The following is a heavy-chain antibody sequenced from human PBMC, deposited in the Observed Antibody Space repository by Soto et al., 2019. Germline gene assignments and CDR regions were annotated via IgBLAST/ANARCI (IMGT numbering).Heavy chain of an antibody. CDR3: ARGHSTDCSNGVWSFFYYHEMDV. D-gene: IGHD2-8*01. Sequence: ASVKVSCKASGYSFTDYHIHWVRQAPGQGLEWLGRINPKSGGTSTAQKFQGWVTMTRDRSISTVYMELTRLRSDDTAVYFCARGHSTDCSNGVWSFFYYHEMDVWG. CDR1: GYSFTDYH. V-gene: IGHV1-2*04. CDR2: INPKSGGT. J-gene: IGHJ6*02.